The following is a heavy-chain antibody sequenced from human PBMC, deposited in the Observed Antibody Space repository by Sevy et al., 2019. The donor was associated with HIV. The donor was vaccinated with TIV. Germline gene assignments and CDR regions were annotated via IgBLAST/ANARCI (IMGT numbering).Heavy chain of an antibody. Sequence: ASVKVSCKASGYTFTDYFMHWVRQAPGQGLEWMGWINPNSGDTKYAQKFQGRVTVTRDTSIRTAYMELSSLRFDDTAVYYCASPGGYRYGSLLDNLGQGTLVTVSS. J-gene: IGHJ4*02. CDR2: INPNSGDT. D-gene: IGHD5-18*01. V-gene: IGHV1-2*02. CDR3: ASPGGYRYGSLLDN. CDR1: GYTFTDYF.